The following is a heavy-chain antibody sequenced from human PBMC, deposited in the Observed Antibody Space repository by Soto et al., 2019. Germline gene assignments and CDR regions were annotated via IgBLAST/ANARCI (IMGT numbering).Heavy chain of an antibody. CDR3: VRLSRSYCYDY. Sequence: GGSLRLSYAASGFTLGDHYMDWVRQAPGKGLEWVARTRNKANGYTTEYAASVKGRFTISRDDSKNSLCLQMNSLKTEDTALYYCVRLSRSYCYDYWGQGTLVTVSS. V-gene: IGHV3-72*01. CDR2: TRNKANGYTT. D-gene: IGHD3-16*02. CDR1: GFTLGDHY. J-gene: IGHJ4*02.